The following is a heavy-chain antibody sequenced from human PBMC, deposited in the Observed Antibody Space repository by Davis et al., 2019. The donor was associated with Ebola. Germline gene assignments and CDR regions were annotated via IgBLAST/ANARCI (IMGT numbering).Heavy chain of an antibody. CDR3: ARERYYGGIDY. J-gene: IGHJ4*02. CDR2: IYYSGST. V-gene: IGHV4-31*03. CDR1: GGSISSGGYY. D-gene: IGHD4-23*01. Sequence: SETLSLTCTVSGGSISSGGYYWSWIRQHPGKGLEWIGYIYYSGSTYYNPSLKSRVTISVDTSKNQFSLKLGSVTAADTAVYYCARERYYGGIDYWGQGTLVTVSS.